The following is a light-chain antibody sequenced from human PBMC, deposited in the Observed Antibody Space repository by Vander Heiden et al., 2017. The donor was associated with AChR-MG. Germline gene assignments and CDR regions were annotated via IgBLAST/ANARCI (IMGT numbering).Light chain of an antibody. CDR1: QSISTY. CDR3: QHRSNWPLS. J-gene: IGKJ4*01. CDR2: DAS. Sequence: EIVLTQSPATLSLSPGERATLSCRASQSISTYLAWYQQKYGQAPRLLIHDASNRAASIPDRFSGSGSGTDFTLTISSLEPEDFAVYFCQHRSNWPLSFGGGTKVEIK. V-gene: IGKV3-11*01.